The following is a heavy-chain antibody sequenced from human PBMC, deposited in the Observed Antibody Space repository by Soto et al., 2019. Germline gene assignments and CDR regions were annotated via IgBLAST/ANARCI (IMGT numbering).Heavy chain of an antibody. CDR3: ARRRGYCSGGSCGSDDY. CDR1: GFTVSSNY. V-gene: IGHV3-66*04. Sequence: GGSLRLSCAASGFTVSSNYMSWVRQAPGKGLEWVSVIYSGGSTYYADSVKGRFTISRDNSKNTLYLQMNSLRAEDTAVYYCARRRGYCSGGSCGSDDYWGQGTLVTVSS. CDR2: IYSGGST. J-gene: IGHJ4*02. D-gene: IGHD2-15*01.